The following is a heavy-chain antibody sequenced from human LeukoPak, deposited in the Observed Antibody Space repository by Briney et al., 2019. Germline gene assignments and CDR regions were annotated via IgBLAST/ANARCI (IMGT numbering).Heavy chain of an antibody. Sequence: GGSLRLSCAASGFSFSSYSMNWVRQAPGKGLEGVSFISIGSDNIHYADSVRGRFTISRDNAKNSLYLEMNSLRDEDTAVYYCAPDFNRGGRDHYWGQGTLVTVSS. J-gene: IGHJ4*02. CDR1: GFSFSSYS. D-gene: IGHD2-15*01. CDR2: ISIGSDNI. CDR3: APDFNRGGRDHY. V-gene: IGHV3-48*02.